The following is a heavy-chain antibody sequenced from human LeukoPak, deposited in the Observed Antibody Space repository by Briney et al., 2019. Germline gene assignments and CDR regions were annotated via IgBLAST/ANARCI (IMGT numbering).Heavy chain of an antibody. CDR2: ISYDGSNK. Sequence: GRSLRLSCAASGFTFSSYAMHWVRQAPGKGLEWVAVISYDGSNKYYADSVKGRFTISRDNSKNTLYLQMNSLRAEDTAVYYCARDPTTVTTFSEVAFDIWGQGTMVTVSS. V-gene: IGHV3-30-3*01. CDR3: ARDPTTVTTFSEVAFDI. J-gene: IGHJ3*02. CDR1: GFTFSSYA. D-gene: IGHD4-17*01.